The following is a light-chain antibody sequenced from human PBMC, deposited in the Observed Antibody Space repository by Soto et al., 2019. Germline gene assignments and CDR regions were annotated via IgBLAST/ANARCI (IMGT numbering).Light chain of an antibody. V-gene: IGKV3-15*01. Sequence: EIRMTQAAATLSVSTGERATLSCRASQSVSSNLAWYQQKPGQAPRLLIYGASTRATGIPARFSGSGSGTDFTPTISSLEPEDFAASHCHQYGGSPQTFGQGTKVDI. CDR1: QSVSSN. J-gene: IGKJ1*01. CDR2: GAS. CDR3: HQYGGSPQT.